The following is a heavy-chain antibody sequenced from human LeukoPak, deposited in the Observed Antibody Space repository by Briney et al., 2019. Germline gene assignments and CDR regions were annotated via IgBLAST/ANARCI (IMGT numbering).Heavy chain of an antibody. CDR1: GYTFISYG. Sequence: ASVKVSCKASGYTFISYGISWMRQAPGQGLEWMGWISAYNGNTNYAQKLQGRVTMTTDTSTSTAYMELRSLRSDDTAVYYCARNSRVDTAMVFWGQGTLVTVSS. CDR3: ARNSRVDTAMVF. D-gene: IGHD5-18*01. CDR2: ISAYNGNT. J-gene: IGHJ4*02. V-gene: IGHV1-18*01.